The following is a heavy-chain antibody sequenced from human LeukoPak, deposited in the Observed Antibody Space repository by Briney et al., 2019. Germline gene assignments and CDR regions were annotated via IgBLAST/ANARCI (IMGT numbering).Heavy chain of an antibody. Sequence: GGSLRLSCAASGFTFSSYSMNWVRQAPGKGLEWVSSISSSSSYIYYADSVKGRFTISRDNAKNSLYLQMNSLRAEDTAVYYCARASSYSGYDWYYFDYWGQGTLVTVSS. CDR2: ISSSSSYI. CDR1: GFTFSSYS. V-gene: IGHV3-21*01. J-gene: IGHJ4*02. D-gene: IGHD5-12*01. CDR3: ARASSYSGYDWYYFDY.